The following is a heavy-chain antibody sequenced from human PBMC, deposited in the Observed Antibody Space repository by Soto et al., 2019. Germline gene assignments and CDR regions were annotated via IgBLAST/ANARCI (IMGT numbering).Heavy chain of an antibody. J-gene: IGHJ4*02. CDR2: MNPNSGNT. CDR1: GYSFSSYD. D-gene: IGHD3-3*01. V-gene: IGHV1-8*01. Sequence: ASVRVSCKASGYSFSSYDINWLRQATVQGLEWMGWMNPNSGNTGYAQKFQGRVTMTRNTSINTAYMELSSLTSDDTAVYYCVRDFSCRFWCGYCRRGKGTLVTVSS. CDR3: VRDFSCRFWCGYCR.